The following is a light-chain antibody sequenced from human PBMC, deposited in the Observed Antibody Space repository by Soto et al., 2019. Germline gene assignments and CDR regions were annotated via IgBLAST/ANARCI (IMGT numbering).Light chain of an antibody. CDR3: AAWDGSLNGVL. V-gene: IGLV1-44*01. CDR2: SNN. Sequence: QSVLTQPPSASGTPGQRVTISCSGSSSNIGTNTVNWYQQLPGSAPKLLIYSNNQRPSGVPDRFSGSKSGTSASLAISGRQPDDEADYYCAAWDGSLNGVLFGGGTKLTVL. CDR1: SSNIGTNT. J-gene: IGLJ2*01.